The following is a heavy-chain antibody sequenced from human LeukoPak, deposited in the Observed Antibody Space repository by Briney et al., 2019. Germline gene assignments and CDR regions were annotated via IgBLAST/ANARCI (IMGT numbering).Heavy chain of an antibody. D-gene: IGHD3-10*01. CDR3: ARARYGSGGYFFDF. CDR2: IKQDGSEI. V-gene: IGHV3-7*04. J-gene: IGHJ4*02. CDR1: GXNFNSYW. Sequence: QTGGSLRLSCAASGXNFNSYWMSWVRQAPGKGLECVANIKQDGSEIYFVDSVKGRSTISRDNAKSSLYLQMNSLRGEDTAVYYCARARYGSGGYFFDFWGQGTLVTVSS.